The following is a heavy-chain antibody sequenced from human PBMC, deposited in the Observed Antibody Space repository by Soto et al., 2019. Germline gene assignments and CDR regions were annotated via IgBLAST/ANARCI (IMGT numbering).Heavy chain of an antibody. CDR1: GGSISSSSYY. V-gene: IGHV4-39*01. D-gene: IGHD5-12*01. J-gene: IGHJ6*02. CDR3: ARLGGVATKFYYYYGMDV. CDR2: IYYSGST. Sequence: SETLSLTCTVSGGSISSSSYYWGWIRQPPGKGLEWIGSIYYSGSTYYNPSLKSRVTISVDTSKNQFSLKLSSVTAADTAVYYCARLGGVATKFYYYYGMDVWGQGTTVTVSS.